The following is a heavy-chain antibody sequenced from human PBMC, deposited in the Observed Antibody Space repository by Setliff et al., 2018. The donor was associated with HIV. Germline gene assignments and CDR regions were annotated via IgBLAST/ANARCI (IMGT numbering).Heavy chain of an antibody. D-gene: IGHD2-2*01. Sequence: GASVKVSCKASGYTFTTQYIHWVRQGPGQVLEWMGIINPRTGNTAYAQNSQGRVTMNTDTSPSTAYMELRSLRSDDTALYYCARKPTGSPSDYWGQGTLVTVSS. J-gene: IGHJ4*02. V-gene: IGHV1-46*01. CDR1: GYTFTTQY. CDR3: ARKPTGSPSDY. CDR2: INPRTGNT.